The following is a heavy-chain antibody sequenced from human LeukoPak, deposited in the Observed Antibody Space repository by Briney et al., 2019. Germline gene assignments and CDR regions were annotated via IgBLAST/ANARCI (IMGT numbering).Heavy chain of an antibody. V-gene: IGHV1-69*06. CDR3: AKGSRLRDSGSYRF. CDR2: IIPIFDTP. CDR1: GGIFGSYA. Sequence: SVKLSCKVSGGIFGSYAMNWVRQAPGQGLEWLGRIIPIFDTPNYAQTFQGRVTISADKSTRTVYMELTSLRSEDTALYYCAKGSRLRDSGSYRFWGQGTPVTVSS. J-gene: IGHJ4*02. D-gene: IGHD3-16*02.